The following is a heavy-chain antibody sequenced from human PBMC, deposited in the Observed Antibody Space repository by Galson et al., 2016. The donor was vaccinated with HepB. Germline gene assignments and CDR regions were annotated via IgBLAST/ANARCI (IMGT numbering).Heavy chain of an antibody. CDR3: ARGRDGYNGPKFDY. CDR1: GGTFSDYG. CDR2: ILPIFGTA. V-gene: IGHV1-69*13. J-gene: IGHJ4*02. Sequence: SVKVSCKASGGTFSDYGVSWVRQAPGHGLEWMGGILPIFGTANYAQKFQGRVTITADESTSTAYMELSSLRSEDTAMYYCARGRDGYNGPKFDYWGQGTLVTVSS. D-gene: IGHD5-24*01.